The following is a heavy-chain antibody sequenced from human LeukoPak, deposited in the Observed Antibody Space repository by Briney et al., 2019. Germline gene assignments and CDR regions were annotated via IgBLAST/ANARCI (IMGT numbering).Heavy chain of an antibody. CDR3: ARTFYYGSGLFPSHFDY. D-gene: IGHD3-10*01. Sequence: ASVKVSCKASGYTFTGYYMHWVRQAPGQGLEWMGWINPNSGDTNYAQKFQGRVTMTRDTSISTAYMELSRLRSDDTAVHYCARTFYYGSGLFPSHFDYWGQGTLVTVSS. CDR2: INPNSGDT. V-gene: IGHV1-2*02. J-gene: IGHJ4*02. CDR1: GYTFTGYY.